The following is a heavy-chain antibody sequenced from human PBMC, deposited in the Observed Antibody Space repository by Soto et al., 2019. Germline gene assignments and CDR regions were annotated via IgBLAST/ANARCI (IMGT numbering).Heavy chain of an antibody. CDR1: DDFISSYY. V-gene: IGHV4-4*07. CDR2: VSTNGAT. Sequence: SETLSLTCTVSDDFISSYYWNWIRQPAGKGLEWIGRVSTNGATNYNPSLESRVTMSVDTSKNQFSLKLTSVTAADTAVYFCARADYEILTGSYAMGVWGQGTTVTVSS. CDR3: ARADYEILTGSYAMGV. J-gene: IGHJ6*02. D-gene: IGHD3-9*01.